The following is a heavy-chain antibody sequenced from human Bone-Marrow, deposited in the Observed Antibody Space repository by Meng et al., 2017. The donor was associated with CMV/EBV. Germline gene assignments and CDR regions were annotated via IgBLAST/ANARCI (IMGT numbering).Heavy chain of an antibody. CDR1: GGSFGAFY. D-gene: IGHD6-13*01. CDR3: AGSSSWADY. J-gene: IGHJ4*02. CDR2: VNHSGRT. V-gene: IGHV4-34*01. Sequence: GSLRLSCAVSGGSFGAFYWSWVRQPPGKGLEWIGEVNHSGRTNYSPSLESRVTISVDTSKNQFSLKLSSVTAADTAVYYCAGSSSWADYWGQGTRVTGSS.